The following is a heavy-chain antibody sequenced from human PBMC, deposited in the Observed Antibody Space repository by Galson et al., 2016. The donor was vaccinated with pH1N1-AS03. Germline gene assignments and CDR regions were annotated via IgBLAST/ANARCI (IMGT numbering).Heavy chain of an antibody. CDR3: AKDQSHIIPLSGALS. CDR2: IGVSGIST. Sequence: SLRLSCAASGFTFTTYAMNWVRQAPGKGLEWVSSIGVSGISTYYADSVKGRFTISRDNSRNTVYLQMNSLRVEDTATYYCAKDQSHIIPLSGALSWGQGTLVTVSS. J-gene: IGHJ5*02. D-gene: IGHD3-3*01. CDR1: GFTFTTYA. V-gene: IGHV3-23*01.